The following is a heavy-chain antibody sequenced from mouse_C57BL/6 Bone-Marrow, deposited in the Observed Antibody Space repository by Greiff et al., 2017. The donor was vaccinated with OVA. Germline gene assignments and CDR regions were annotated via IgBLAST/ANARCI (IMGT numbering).Heavy chain of an antibody. V-gene: IGHV1-80*01. Sequence: QVQLKESGAELVKPGASVKISCKASGYAFSSYWMNWVKQRPGKGLEWIGQIYPGDGDTNYNGKFKGKATLTADKSSSTAYMQLSSLTSEDSAVYFCARTYSYYAMDYWGQGTSVTVSS. CDR3: ARTYSYYAMDY. CDR1: GYAFSSYW. D-gene: IGHD2-10*01. CDR2: IYPGDGDT. J-gene: IGHJ4*01.